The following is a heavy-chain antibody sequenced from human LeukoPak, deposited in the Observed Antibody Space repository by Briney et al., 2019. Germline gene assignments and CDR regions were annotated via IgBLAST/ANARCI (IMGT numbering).Heavy chain of an antibody. J-gene: IGHJ5*02. CDR1: GGSISSNSYY. Sequence: SETLSLTCTVSGGSISSNSYYWSWIRQPAGKGLEWIGRIYTSGSIIYNPSLKSRVTISVDTSKNQFSLMLNSVTAADTAVYYCARDKGQYGSGTRGFTWFDPWGQGTLVTVSS. V-gene: IGHV4-61*02. CDR2: IYTSGSI. D-gene: IGHD3-10*01. CDR3: ARDKGQYGSGTRGFTWFDP.